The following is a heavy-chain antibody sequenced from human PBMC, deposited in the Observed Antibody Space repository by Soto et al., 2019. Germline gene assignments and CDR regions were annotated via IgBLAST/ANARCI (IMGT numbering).Heavy chain of an antibody. Sequence: QVQLVQSGAEVKKPGASVKVSCKASGYTFTSYDINWVRQATGQGLEWMGWMNPNSGNTGYAQKFQGRVTMTRNTSRSTAYMELSSLRSEDTAVYYCARGFPVSRATYSDYWGQGTLVTVSS. CDR1: GYTFTSYD. V-gene: IGHV1-8*01. D-gene: IGHD2-21*01. J-gene: IGHJ4*02. CDR3: ARGFPVSRATYSDY. CDR2: MNPNSGNT.